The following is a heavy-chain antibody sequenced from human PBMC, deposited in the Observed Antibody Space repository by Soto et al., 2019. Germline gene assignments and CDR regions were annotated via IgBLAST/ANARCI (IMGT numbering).Heavy chain of an antibody. J-gene: IGHJ4*02. D-gene: IGHD3-22*01. CDR3: TTDPVTIIVVDPSSG. V-gene: IGHV3-15*07. CDR2: IKSKTDGGTT. Sequence: PGGSLRLSCAASGFTFSNAWMNWVRQAPGKGLEWVGRIKSKTDGGTTDYAAPVKGRFTISRDDSKNTLYLQMNSLKTEDTAVYYCTTDPVTIIVVDPSSGWGRGTLVTVSS. CDR1: GFTFSNAW.